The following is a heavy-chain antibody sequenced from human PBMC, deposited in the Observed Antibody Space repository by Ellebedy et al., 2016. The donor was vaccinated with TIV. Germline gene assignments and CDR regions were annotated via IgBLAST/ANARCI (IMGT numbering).Heavy chain of an antibody. CDR3: ARGLRRYCSSTSCYSDY. CDR2: ISAYNGNT. Sequence: AASVKVSCKVSGYTLTELSMHWVRQAPGQGLEWMGWISAYNGNTNYAQKLQGRVTMTTDTSTSTAYMELRSLRSDDTAVYYCARGLRRYCSSTSCYSDYWGQGTLVTVSS. V-gene: IGHV1-18*01. J-gene: IGHJ4*02. CDR1: GYTLTELS. D-gene: IGHD2-2*02.